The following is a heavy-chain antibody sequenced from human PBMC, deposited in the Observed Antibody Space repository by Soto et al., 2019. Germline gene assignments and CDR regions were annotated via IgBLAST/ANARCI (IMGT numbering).Heavy chain of an antibody. J-gene: IGHJ4*02. D-gene: IGHD6-6*01. V-gene: IGHV3-53*01. CDR3: AGDTSIAARQGGFDY. Sequence: GGSLRLSCAASGFTVSSNYMSWVRQAPGKGLEWVSVIYSGGSTCYADTAKDRVTISRDNSKNTQYLQMKSLRDEDTAVYDCAGDTSIAARQGGFDYWGQGTLVTVSS. CDR1: GFTVSSNY. CDR2: IYSGGST.